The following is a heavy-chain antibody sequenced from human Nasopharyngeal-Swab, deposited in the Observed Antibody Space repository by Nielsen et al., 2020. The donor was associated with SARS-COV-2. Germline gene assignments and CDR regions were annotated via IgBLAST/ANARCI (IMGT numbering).Heavy chain of an antibody. CDR2: IYTSGST. CDR1: GGSISSYY. Sequence: SQTLSLTCAVYGGSISSYYWSWIRQPAGKGLEWIGRIYTSGSTNYNPSLKSRVTMSVDTSKNQFSLKLSSVTAADTAVYYCARGKLLRGYYYYYGMDVWGQGTTVTVSS. J-gene: IGHJ6*02. V-gene: IGHV4-59*10. CDR3: ARGKLLRGYYYYYGMDV. D-gene: IGHD3-22*01.